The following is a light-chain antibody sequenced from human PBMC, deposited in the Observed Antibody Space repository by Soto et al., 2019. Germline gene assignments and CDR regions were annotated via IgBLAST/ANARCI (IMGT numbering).Light chain of an antibody. J-gene: IGKJ2*01. CDR2: ATS. CDR3: QQHGHSPYT. CDR1: QGVSSTD. V-gene: IGKV3-20*01. Sequence: VLTQSPGTLALSPGERATLSCRASQGVSSTDLAWYQHRPGQAPRRLIYATSNRAPGIPDRFSGSGSGTALPLSISRMEPEDFAVYYCQQHGHSPYTFGRGTKLEIK.